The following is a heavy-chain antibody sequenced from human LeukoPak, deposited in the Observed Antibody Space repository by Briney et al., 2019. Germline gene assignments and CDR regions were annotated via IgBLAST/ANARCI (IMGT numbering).Heavy chain of an antibody. CDR1: GGSINTANYY. CDR2: ISYSGTP. D-gene: IGHD4-17*01. Sequence: SQTLSLTCNVSGGSINTANYYWTWIRQPPGKGLEWIGYISYSGTPYYNPSLNSRVTISLDTSKNQFSLILNSVTAADTAMYYCARDRYGDFEDYWGQGSLVTVSS. V-gene: IGHV4-30-4*08. J-gene: IGHJ4*02. CDR3: ARDRYGDFEDY.